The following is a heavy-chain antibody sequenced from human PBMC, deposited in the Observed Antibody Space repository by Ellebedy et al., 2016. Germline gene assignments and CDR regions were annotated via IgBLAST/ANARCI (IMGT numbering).Heavy chain of an antibody. CDR1: GFSFSAYY. V-gene: IGHV3-11*01. J-gene: IGHJ4*02. CDR3: ARDSGSGYDTWAFDY. CDR2: ISSGQGRT. Sequence: GGSLRLSXAASGFSFSAYYMSWIRQAPGKGLEWVSYISSGQGRTYYADSVKGRFTISRDNGKNSLYLQMNSLKADDTAVHYCARDSGSGYDTWAFDYWGQGTLVTVSS. D-gene: IGHD5-12*01.